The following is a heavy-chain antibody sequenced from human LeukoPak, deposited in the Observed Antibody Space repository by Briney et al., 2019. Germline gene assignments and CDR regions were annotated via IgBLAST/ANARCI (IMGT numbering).Heavy chain of an antibody. J-gene: IGHJ3*02. CDR1: GFTFSSYG. Sequence: GGSLRLSCAASGFTFSSYGMHWVRQAPGKGLEWVAVISYDGSNKYYADSVKGRFTISRDNSKNSLYLQMNSLRAEDTAVYYCARGGSYLSAFDIWGQGTMVTVSS. CDR3: ARGGSYLSAFDI. D-gene: IGHD1-26*01. V-gene: IGHV3-30*03. CDR2: ISYDGSNK.